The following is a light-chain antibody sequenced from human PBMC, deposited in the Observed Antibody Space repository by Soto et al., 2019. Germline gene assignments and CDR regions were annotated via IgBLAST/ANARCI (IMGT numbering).Light chain of an antibody. CDR2: GAS. V-gene: IGKV3-20*01. J-gene: IGKJ1*01. CDR3: QQYGGLPRT. Sequence: EIVLTQSPGTLSLSAGERATLSCRASQSIGSSSLSWYQQKPGQAPRLLIYGASTRATGIPARFSGSGSGTEFTLTITRLEPEDFAVYYCQQYGGLPRTFGQGTKVDIK. CDR1: QSIGSSS.